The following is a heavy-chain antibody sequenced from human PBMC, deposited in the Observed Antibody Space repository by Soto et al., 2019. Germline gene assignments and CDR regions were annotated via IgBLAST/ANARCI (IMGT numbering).Heavy chain of an antibody. CDR3: AREKFANFFDP. J-gene: IGHJ5*02. CDR2: IIPIFGSP. CDR1: GGIFNSYA. Sequence: QVHLVQSGAEVKKPGSSVKVSCKTSGGIFNSYALSWVRQAPGQGPEWMGQIIPIFGSPKYAQKFQGRLTISADESTNTAYMGLSSLTSEDAAMYFCAREKFANFFDPWGQGTQVTVSS. V-gene: IGHV1-69*01.